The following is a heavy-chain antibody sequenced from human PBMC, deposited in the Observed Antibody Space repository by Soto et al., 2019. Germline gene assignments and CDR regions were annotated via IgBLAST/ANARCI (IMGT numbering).Heavy chain of an antibody. V-gene: IGHV3-11*06. D-gene: IGHD2-21*01. Sequence: QVQLVESGGGLVPPGGSLRLSCAGSGFTFGDSYMSWIRQAPGKGLEWLSYISPGSRYPAYADSVKGRFTISRDNARRSLFLQMTSLTAEDTVMYYCVRGCGGGLFDPWGQGTMVTVSS. CDR2: ISPGSRYP. J-gene: IGHJ5*02. CDR1: GFTFGDSY. CDR3: VRGCGGGLFDP.